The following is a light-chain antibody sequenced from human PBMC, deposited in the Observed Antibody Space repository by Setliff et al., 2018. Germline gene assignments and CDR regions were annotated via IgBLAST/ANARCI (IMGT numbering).Light chain of an antibody. J-gene: IGLJ1*01. Sequence: QSALAQPRSVSGSPGQSVTISCTGTGSDVGGYNYVSWYQQHPGKAPKLMIYDVSKRPSGVPDRFSGSKSGNTATLTISGLQAEDEADYYCCSYAGSYTYVFGTGTKGTVL. CDR3: CSYAGSYTYV. CDR1: GSDVGGYNY. V-gene: IGLV2-11*01. CDR2: DVS.